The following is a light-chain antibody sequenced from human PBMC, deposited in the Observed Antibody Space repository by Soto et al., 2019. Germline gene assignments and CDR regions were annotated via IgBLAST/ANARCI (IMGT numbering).Light chain of an antibody. J-gene: IGLJ3*02. CDR1: SSNIGNNY. CDR2: DNN. Sequence: QSVLTQPPSVSAAPGQKVTISCSGSSSNIGNNYVSWYQQLPGTAPKLLIYDNNKRPSGIPDRFSGSKSGTSATLGITGLRTGDEADYYCGTWDSSLSAWVFGGGTKLTVL. V-gene: IGLV1-51*01. CDR3: GTWDSSLSAWV.